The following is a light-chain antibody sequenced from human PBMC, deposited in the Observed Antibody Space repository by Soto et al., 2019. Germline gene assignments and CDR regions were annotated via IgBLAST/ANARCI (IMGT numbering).Light chain of an antibody. CDR3: SSYTSSFKLAV. CDR2: DVS. J-gene: IGLJ1*01. CDR1: SSDVGGYNY. Sequence: QYALTQPASVSGSPGQSITIFCTGTSSDVGGYNYVSWYQQHPGSAPKLMIYDVSSRPSGVSNRFSGSKSGNTASLTISGLQAEDEADYYCSSYTSSFKLAVFGSGTKVTVL. V-gene: IGLV2-14*03.